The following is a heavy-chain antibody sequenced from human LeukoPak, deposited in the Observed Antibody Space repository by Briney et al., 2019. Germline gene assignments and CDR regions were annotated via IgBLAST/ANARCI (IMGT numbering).Heavy chain of an antibody. D-gene: IGHD2-2*01. CDR1: GYSFTSYW. CDR3: AREIYCSSTSCYPYYFDY. CDR2: IYPGDSDT. Sequence: SGESLKISCKGSGYSFTSYWIGWVRQMPRKGLEWMGIIYPGDSDTRYSPSFQGQVTISADKSISTAYLQWSSLKASDTAMYYCAREIYCSSTSCYPYYFDYWGQGTLVTVSS. V-gene: IGHV5-51*01. J-gene: IGHJ4*02.